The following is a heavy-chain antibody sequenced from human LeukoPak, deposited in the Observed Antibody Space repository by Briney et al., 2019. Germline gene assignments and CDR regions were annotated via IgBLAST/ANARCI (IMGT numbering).Heavy chain of an antibody. V-gene: IGHV1-2*02. D-gene: IGHD3-3*01. CDR3: ARGVYDFWSGYYTGEYFDY. Sequence: ASVKVSCKASGYTFTGYYMHWVRQAPGQGLEGMGWINPNSGGTNYAQKFQGRVAMTRDTSISTAYMELSRLRSDDTAVYYCARGVYDFWSGYYTGEYFDYWGQGTLVTVSS. CDR2: INPNSGGT. J-gene: IGHJ4*02. CDR1: GYTFTGYY.